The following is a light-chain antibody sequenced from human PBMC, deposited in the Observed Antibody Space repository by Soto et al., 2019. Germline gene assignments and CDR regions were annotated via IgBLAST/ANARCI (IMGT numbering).Light chain of an antibody. Sequence: SYELTQPPSVSVAPGQTARITCGGNNVGSKSVHWYQQKSGQAPVVVIYGDRDRPSEIPERLSGSNSGDTATLTVSRVEAGDEADYYCQVWDESSDHAVFGGGTQLTVL. CDR2: GDR. V-gene: IGLV3-21*02. CDR3: QVWDESSDHAV. CDR1: NVGSKS. J-gene: IGLJ7*01.